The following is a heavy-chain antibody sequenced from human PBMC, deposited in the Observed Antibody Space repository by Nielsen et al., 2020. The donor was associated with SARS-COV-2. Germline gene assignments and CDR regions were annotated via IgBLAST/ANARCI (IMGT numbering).Heavy chain of an antibody. CDR3: ARDDGSSFGEGYMDV. CDR1: GFTFDDYA. V-gene: IGHV3-9*01. D-gene: IGHD3-3*02. CDR2: ISWNSGSI. Sequence: SLKISCAASGFTFDDYAMHWVRQAPGKGLEWVSGISWNSGSIGYADSVKGRFTISRDNSKNTMYLEMNSLRAEDTAIYYCARDDGSSFGEGYMDVWGKGTAVTVSS. J-gene: IGHJ6*03.